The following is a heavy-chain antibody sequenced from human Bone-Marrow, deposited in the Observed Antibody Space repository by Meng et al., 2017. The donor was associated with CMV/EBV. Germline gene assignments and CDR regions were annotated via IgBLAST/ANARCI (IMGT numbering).Heavy chain of an antibody. D-gene: IGHD3-3*01. CDR1: GFTFSSCS. Sequence: CTASGFTFSSCSMNWVRQAPGKGLEWVSSISSSSSYIYYADSVKGRFTISRDNAKNSLYLQMNSLRAEDTAVYYCARNDFWSGYTFDYWGQGTLVTVSS. CDR2: ISSSSSYI. V-gene: IGHV3-21*01. J-gene: IGHJ4*02. CDR3: ARNDFWSGYTFDY.